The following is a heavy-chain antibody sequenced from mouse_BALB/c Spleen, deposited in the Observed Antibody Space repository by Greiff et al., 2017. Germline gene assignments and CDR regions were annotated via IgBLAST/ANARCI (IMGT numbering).Heavy chain of an antibody. J-gene: IGHJ1*01. Sequence: EVKLVESGGGLVQPGGSLKLSCAASGFTFSSYTMSWVRQTPEKRLEWVAYISNGGGSTYYPDTVKGRFTISRDNAKNTLYLQMSSLKSEDTAMYYCARHYGNYWYFDVWGAGTTVTVSS. D-gene: IGHD2-1*01. V-gene: IGHV5-12-2*01. CDR2: ISNGGGST. CDR3: ARHYGNYWYFDV. CDR1: GFTFSSYT.